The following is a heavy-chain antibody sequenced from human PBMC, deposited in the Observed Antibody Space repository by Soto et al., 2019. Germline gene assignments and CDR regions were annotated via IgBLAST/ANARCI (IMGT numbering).Heavy chain of an antibody. CDR2: IYPGDSDT. CDR3: ARQMGNSGYDYREYYYYGMDV. J-gene: IGHJ6*02. D-gene: IGHD5-12*01. V-gene: IGHV5-51*01. CDR1: GYSFTSYW. Sequence: GESLKISCKGSGYSFTSYWIGWVRQMPGKGLEWMGIIYPGDSDTRYSLSFQGQVTISADKSISTAYLQWSSLKASDTAMYYCARQMGNSGYDYREYYYYGMDVWGQGTTVTVSS.